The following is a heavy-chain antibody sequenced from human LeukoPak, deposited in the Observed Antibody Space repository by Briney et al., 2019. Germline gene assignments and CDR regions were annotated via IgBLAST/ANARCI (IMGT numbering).Heavy chain of an antibody. D-gene: IGHD3-16*01. Sequence: GGSLRLSCAASGFTFSSYSMNWVRQAPGKGLEWVSYISSSSSTIYYADSVKGRFTISRDNAKNSLYLQMNSLRAEDTAVYYCARADSDTLGISYFDYWGQGTLVTVSS. J-gene: IGHJ4*02. CDR3: ARADSDTLGISYFDY. V-gene: IGHV3-48*01. CDR1: GFTFSSYS. CDR2: ISSSSSTI.